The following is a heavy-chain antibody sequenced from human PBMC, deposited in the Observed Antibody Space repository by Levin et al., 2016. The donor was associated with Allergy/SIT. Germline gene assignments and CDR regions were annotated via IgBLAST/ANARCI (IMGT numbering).Heavy chain of an antibody. Sequence: GSLRLSCTVSGGSISSYYWSWIRQPPGKGLEWIGYIYYSGSTNYNPSLKSRVTISVDTSKNQFSLKLSSVTAADTAVYYCARGGDTVPDYWGQGTLVTVSS. V-gene: IGHV4-59*01. J-gene: IGHJ4*02. CDR2: IYYSGST. CDR1: GGSISSYY. CDR3: ARGGDTVPDY. D-gene: IGHD4-17*01.